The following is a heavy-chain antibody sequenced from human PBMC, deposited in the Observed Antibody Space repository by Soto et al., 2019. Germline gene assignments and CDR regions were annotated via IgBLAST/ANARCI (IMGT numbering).Heavy chain of an antibody. D-gene: IGHD2-8*01. CDR1: GFTFSSYS. Sequence: EVQLVESGGGLVKPGGSLRLSCAASGFTFSSYSMNWVLQAPGNGLEWVSSISSSSSYIYYADSVKGRFTISRDNAKNSLYLQMNSLRAEDTAVYYCARGVWAHGVCCYVDYWGHGTLVTVSS. V-gene: IGHV3-21*01. J-gene: IGHJ4*01. CDR3: ARGVWAHGVCCYVDY. CDR2: ISSSSSYI.